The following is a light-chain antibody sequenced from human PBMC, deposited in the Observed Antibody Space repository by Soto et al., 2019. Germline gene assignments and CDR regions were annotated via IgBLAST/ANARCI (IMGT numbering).Light chain of an antibody. Sequence: HSALTQPPSASGSPGQSVTISCTGTSSYVGGYNYVSWYQQHPDKAPKLMIYEVSKRPSGVPDRFSGSKSGNTASLTVSGLQAEDEADYYCSSYAGSKVIFGGGTKLTVL. CDR2: EVS. CDR3: SSYAGSKVI. CDR1: SSYVGGYNY. V-gene: IGLV2-8*01. J-gene: IGLJ2*01.